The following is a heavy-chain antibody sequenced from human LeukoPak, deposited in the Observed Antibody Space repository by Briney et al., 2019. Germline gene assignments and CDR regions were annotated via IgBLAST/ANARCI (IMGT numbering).Heavy chain of an antibody. D-gene: IGHD3-10*01. CDR2: ISGSGGST. V-gene: IGHV3-23*01. CDR1: GFTFSSYA. Sequence: GASLRLSCAASGFTFSSYAMSWVRQAPVKGLEWVSAISGSGGSTYYADSVKGRFTISRDNSKNTLYLQMNSLRAEDTAVYYCATHPRSAWDRFVGHLDYWGQGTLVTVSS. CDR3: ATHPRSAWDRFVGHLDY. J-gene: IGHJ4*02.